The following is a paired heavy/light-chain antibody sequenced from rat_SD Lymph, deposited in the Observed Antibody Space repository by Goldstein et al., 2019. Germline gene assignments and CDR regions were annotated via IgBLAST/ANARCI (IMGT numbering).Heavy chain of an antibody. D-gene: IGHD1-11*01. Sequence: EAQLVESGGGLVQPGASLKLSCVVSGFTFSDYWMSWVRQTPGKTTEWIGDIKYDGSDRNYAPSLKNRFIISRGNAKSILYLQMSNVRSEDTATYYCTREHGGYSDYWGQGVMVTVSS. J-gene: IGHJ2*01. CDR3: TREHGGYSDY. V-gene: IGHV11-4*01. CDR1: GFTFSDYW. CDR2: IKYDGSDR.
Light chain of an antibody. CDR3: QQYYDTPYT. Sequence: DIVMTQSPPSLAVSAGETVTINCKSSQSLFGSVRQKNYLAWYQQKPGQSPKLLIYLASTRESGVPDRFIGSGSGTDFTLTINSVQAEDLANYHCQQYYDTPYTFGAGTKLELK. CDR2: LAS. CDR1: QSLFGSVRQKNY. J-gene: IGKJ2-3*01. V-gene: IGKV8S5*01.